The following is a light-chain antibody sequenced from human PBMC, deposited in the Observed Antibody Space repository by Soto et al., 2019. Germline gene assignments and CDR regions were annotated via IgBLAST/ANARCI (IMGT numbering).Light chain of an antibody. V-gene: IGKV1-5*01. CDR1: QSISSW. CDR3: QQYNSYTWT. Sequence: DIQMTQSPSTLSASVGDRVTITCRASQSISSWLAWYRQKPGKAPKLLIYDASSLESGVPSRFSGSGSGTEFTLTISSLQPDDSATYYCQQYNSYTWTFGQGTKVDNK. J-gene: IGKJ1*01. CDR2: DAS.